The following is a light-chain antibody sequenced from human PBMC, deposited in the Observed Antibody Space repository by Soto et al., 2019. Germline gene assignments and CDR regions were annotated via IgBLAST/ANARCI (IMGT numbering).Light chain of an antibody. CDR1: SSDVGGYNY. Sequence: QSALTQPASVSGSPGQSITISCTGTSSDVGGYNYVSWYQQYPGKAPRLMIYDVSNRPSGVSNRSSGSKSGNTASLTISGLQAEDEDDYYCSSYTSSNSWVFGGGTKLTVL. CDR3: SSYTSSNSWV. V-gene: IGLV2-14*03. J-gene: IGLJ3*02. CDR2: DVS.